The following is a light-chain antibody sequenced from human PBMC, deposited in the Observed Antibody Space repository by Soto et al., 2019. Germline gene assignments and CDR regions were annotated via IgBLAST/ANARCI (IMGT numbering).Light chain of an antibody. CDR2: GAS. V-gene: IGKV1-39*01. Sequence: DIQMTQSPSALSASVGDRVTVTCRASQSIATFLNWYQHKPGKAPKLLISGASNLQSGVPSRFSGSGSGTAFTLTINSLHPEDLATYYCQQSYSSLALTFGGGTKLEIK. CDR3: QQSYSSLALT. CDR1: QSIATF. J-gene: IGKJ4*02.